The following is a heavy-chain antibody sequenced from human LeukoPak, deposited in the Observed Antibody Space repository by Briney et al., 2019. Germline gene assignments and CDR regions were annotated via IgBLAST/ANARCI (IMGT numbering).Heavy chain of an antibody. Sequence: SETLSLTCTVSGGSISSGVYYWSWIRQPPGKGLEWIGYIYYSGSAYYDPSLKSRVTISVDTSKNQFSLKLSSVTAADTAVYYCAREIDYTFDYWGQGTLVTVSS. J-gene: IGHJ4*02. V-gene: IGHV4-30-4*08. CDR3: AREIDYTFDY. CDR1: GGSISSGVYY. CDR2: IYYSGSA. D-gene: IGHD4-11*01.